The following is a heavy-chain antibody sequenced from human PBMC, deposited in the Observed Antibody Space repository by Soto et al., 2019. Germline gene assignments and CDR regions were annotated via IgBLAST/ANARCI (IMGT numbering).Heavy chain of an antibody. CDR2: ISWNSGGI. CDR3: VKSWGVFGSASFFDH. D-gene: IGHD3-16*01. J-gene: IGHJ4*02. CDR1: GFTFDDYA. V-gene: IGHV3-9*01. Sequence: EVQLVESGEGLVQPGRSLRLSCAGSGFTFDDYAMHWVRQVPGKGLEWVSGISWNSGGIGFADSVKGRFTISRDNAKNSLYLQMNSLRPEDTAFYYCVKSWGVFGSASFFDHWGKGTLVTVSS.